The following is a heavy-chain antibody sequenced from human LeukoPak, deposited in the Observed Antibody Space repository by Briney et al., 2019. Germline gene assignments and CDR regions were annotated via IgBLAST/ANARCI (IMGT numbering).Heavy chain of an antibody. CDR1: TLTLVMHW. D-gene: IGHD1-26*01. Sequence: GRSLRLACPAATLTLVMHWMHWVRQAQGKGLGWVSRINSDGSSTSNADQVKGRFTMSRDNAKATLYLHMHSLRDEDTAVYSCGRSGSYTTRIDFWGKGTLVTVSS. CDR2: INSDGSST. J-gene: IGHJ4*02. CDR3: GRSGSYTTRIDF. V-gene: IGHV3-74*01.